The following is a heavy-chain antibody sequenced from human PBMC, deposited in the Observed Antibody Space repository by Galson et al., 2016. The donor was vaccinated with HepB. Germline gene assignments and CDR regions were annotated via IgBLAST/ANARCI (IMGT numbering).Heavy chain of an antibody. D-gene: IGHD3-3*01. J-gene: IGHJ4*02. V-gene: IGHV3-30*18. Sequence: SLRLSCAVSGLTFSSYGMHRVRQAPGKGLEWVAVISYDGGNNDYAESVKGRFTISRDNSNNTLYLQMNSLRAEDTAVYYCAKSLIFGVVNPFDYWGQGTLVIVSS. CDR3: AKSLIFGVVNPFDY. CDR1: GLTFSSYG. CDR2: ISYDGGNN.